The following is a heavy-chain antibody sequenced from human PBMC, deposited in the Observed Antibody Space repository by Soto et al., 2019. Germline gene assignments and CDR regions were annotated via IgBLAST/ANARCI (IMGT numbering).Heavy chain of an antibody. CDR2: IHSDGSST. D-gene: IGHD1-20*01. Sequence: SLSLSCAASGFTFSNYWMHWVRQAPGKGLVWVSRIHSDGSSTFYADSVKGRFTISRDNAKKMVYLQMNSLRAEDTAVYYCARDNWNTVWGQGTMVTV. CDR1: GFTFSNYW. V-gene: IGHV3-74*01. CDR3: ARDNWNTV. J-gene: IGHJ3*01.